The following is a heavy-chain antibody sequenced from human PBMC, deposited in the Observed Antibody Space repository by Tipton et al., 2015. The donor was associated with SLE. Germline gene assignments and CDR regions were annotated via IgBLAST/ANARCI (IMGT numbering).Heavy chain of an antibody. CDR3: ARSLDPFDV. V-gene: IGHV4-61*02. CDR1: GDSISSGGYH. J-gene: IGHJ3*01. CDR2: IYATGSA. Sequence: TLSLTCTVSGDSISSGGYHWNWIRQPAGNGLEWIGRIYATGSAYYNPSLNRRVTISVDTSKNQFSLRLSSVTAADTAVYYCARSLDPFDVWGQGTMVTVSS.